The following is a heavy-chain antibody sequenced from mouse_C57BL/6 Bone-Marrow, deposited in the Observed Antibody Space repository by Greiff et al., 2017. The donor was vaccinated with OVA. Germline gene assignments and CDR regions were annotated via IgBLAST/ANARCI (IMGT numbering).Heavy chain of an antibody. CDR2: ISYDGSN. J-gene: IGHJ2*01. D-gene: IGHD2-5*01. V-gene: IGHV3-6*01. Sequence: EVQLVESGPGLVKPSQSLSLTCSVTGYSITSGYYWNWIRQFPGNKLEWMGYISYDGSNNYNPSLKNRISITRDTSKNQFFLKLNSVTTEDTATYYCARGGYSNYVDYWGQGTTLTVSS. CDR1: GYSITSGYY. CDR3: ARGGYSNYVDY.